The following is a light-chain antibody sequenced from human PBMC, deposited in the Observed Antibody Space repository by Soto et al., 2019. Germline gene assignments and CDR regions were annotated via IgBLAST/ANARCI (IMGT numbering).Light chain of an antibody. Sequence: EILMTQSPATMSVSPGERATLSCRASQPIASNVAWYQQRPGQPPRLLIFGASTRASDVPDGFTGSGSGTQFTLTIASLHSEDFAVYVCQQYNNWPYTFGQGTKVEI. CDR1: QPIASN. CDR3: QQYNNWPYT. V-gene: IGKV3-15*01. CDR2: GAS. J-gene: IGKJ2*01.